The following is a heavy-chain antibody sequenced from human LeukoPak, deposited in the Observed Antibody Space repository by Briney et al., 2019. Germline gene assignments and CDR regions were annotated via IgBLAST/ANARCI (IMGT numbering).Heavy chain of an antibody. CDR3: ARGPPLFDP. CDR2: IDISSSST. Sequence: PGGSLRLSCAASGFTFSDYTMNWVRQAPGKGLEWISYIDISSSSTYYADSVKGRFTISRDNAKNSLYLRMSSLRAEDTALYYCARGPPLFDPWGQGTLVTVSS. V-gene: IGHV3-48*01. CDR1: GFTFSDYT. J-gene: IGHJ5*02.